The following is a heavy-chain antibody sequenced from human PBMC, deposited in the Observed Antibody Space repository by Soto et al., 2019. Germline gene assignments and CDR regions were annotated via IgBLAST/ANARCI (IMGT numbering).Heavy chain of an antibody. CDR1: GFTFSDYA. Sequence: EVQLLESGGGLVQPGGSLRLSCAASGFTFSDYALSWVRQAPGEGPEWVSTISNTGAKTYYADSVKGRITVSRDNFKNTLSLQMNSLSAADTAVCYCAKGGNTNNNYYYYMDVWGKGTAVTVSS. J-gene: IGHJ6*03. D-gene: IGHD2-15*01. CDR3: AKGGNTNNNYYYYMDV. V-gene: IGHV3-23*01. CDR2: ISNTGAKT.